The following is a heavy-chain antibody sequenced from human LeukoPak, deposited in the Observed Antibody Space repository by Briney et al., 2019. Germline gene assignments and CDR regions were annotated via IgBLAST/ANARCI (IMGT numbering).Heavy chain of an antibody. CDR1: GFTFSSYA. CDR3: AQAPSVPAASE. V-gene: IGHV3-23*01. D-gene: IGHD2-2*01. J-gene: IGHJ4*02. Sequence: PGGSLRLSCAASGFTFSSYAMSWVRQAPGKGLEWVSTISCSGETTYYADSVKGRFTISRHKTKNTLYLQMNSLRAEDTAIYYCAQAPSVPAASEWGQGTLVTVSS. CDR2: ISCSGETT.